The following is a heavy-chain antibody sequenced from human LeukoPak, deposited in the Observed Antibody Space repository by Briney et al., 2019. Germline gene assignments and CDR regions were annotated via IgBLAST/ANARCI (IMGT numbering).Heavy chain of an antibody. V-gene: IGHV3-23*01. J-gene: IGHJ6*02. Sequence: GGSLRLSCAASGFTFSSYAMSWVRQAPGKGLEWVSAISGSGGSTYYADSVKGRFTISRDNSKNTLYLQMNSLRAEDTAVYYCAKVWGGGNGYYYYYYGMDVWGQGTTVTVS. CDR2: ISGSGGST. D-gene: IGHD4-23*01. CDR1: GFTFSSYA. CDR3: AKVWGGGNGYYYYYYGMDV.